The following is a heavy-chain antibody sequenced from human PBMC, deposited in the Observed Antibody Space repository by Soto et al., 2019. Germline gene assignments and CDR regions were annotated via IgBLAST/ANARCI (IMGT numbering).Heavy chain of an antibody. D-gene: IGHD2-21*01. J-gene: IGHJ4*02. CDR1: GFTFGTYG. Sequence: PVGSLRLSCAASGFTFGTYGMHWVRQAPGKGLEWVAGIWYDGSVKTYADSVKGRFSISRDNSQNTVYLQMNTLRAGDTAVYYCARADCGGQCPCDYWGQGTLVTVSS. CDR3: ARADCGGQCPCDY. CDR2: IWYDGSVK. V-gene: IGHV3-33*01.